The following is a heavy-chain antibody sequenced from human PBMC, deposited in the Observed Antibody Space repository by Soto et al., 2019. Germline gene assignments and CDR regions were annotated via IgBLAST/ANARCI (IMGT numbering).Heavy chain of an antibody. CDR1: GYSFTSYW. CDR3: ARLWCSGSSCPFMNAFQI. D-gene: IGHD2-15*01. Sequence: GESLKISCKGSGYSFTSYWIGWVRQLPGKGLEWMGIIYPGDSDTRYSPSFQGQVTIPADKSISTAYLQWSSLKASDTPTYYCARLWCSGSSCPFMNAFQIWGPATMGT. CDR2: IYPGDSDT. V-gene: IGHV5-51*01. J-gene: IGHJ3*02.